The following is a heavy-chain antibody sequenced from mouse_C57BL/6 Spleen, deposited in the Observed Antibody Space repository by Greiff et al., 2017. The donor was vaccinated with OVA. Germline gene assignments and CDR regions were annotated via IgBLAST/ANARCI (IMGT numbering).Heavy chain of an antibody. CDR3: ARPYYYGSSSLDY. J-gene: IGHJ2*01. Sequence: QVQLKQPGAELVRPGSSVKLSCKASGYTFTSYWMHWVKQRPIQGLEWIGNIDPSDSETHYNQKFKDKATLTVDKSSSTAYMQLSSLTSEDSAVYYCARPYYYGSSSLDYWGQGTTLTVSS. CDR2: IDPSDSET. D-gene: IGHD1-1*01. CDR1: GYTFTSYW. V-gene: IGHV1-52*01.